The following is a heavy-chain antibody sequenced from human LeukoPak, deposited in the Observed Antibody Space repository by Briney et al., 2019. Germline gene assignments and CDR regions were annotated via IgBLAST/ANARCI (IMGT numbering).Heavy chain of an antibody. CDR2: INHSGST. J-gene: IGHJ1*01. CDR3: ARAHGDYRAEYFQH. CDR1: GRSFSGYY. V-gene: IGHV4-34*01. D-gene: IGHD4-17*01. Sequence: SETLSLTCAVYGRSFSGYYWSWIRQPPGKGLEWIGEINHSGSTNYNPSLKSRVTISVDTSKNQFSLKLSSVTAADTAVYYCARAHGDYRAEYFQHWGQGTLVTVSS.